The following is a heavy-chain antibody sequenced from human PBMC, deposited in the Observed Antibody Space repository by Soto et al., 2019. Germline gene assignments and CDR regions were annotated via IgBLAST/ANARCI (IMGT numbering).Heavy chain of an antibody. J-gene: IGHJ3*01. Sequence: QVQLVESGGGVVQPGRSLRLSCAASGFTFNHYGMHWVRQAPGKGLEWVATISNDGSDKYYADSVKGRLTISRDNSKNTVYLPMNCLRAEETAVYYCAKDQGIASSHGIDWGQGTMVTVSS. CDR2: ISNDGSDK. D-gene: IGHD6-13*01. CDR1: GFTFNHYG. CDR3: AKDQGIASSHGID. V-gene: IGHV3-30*18.